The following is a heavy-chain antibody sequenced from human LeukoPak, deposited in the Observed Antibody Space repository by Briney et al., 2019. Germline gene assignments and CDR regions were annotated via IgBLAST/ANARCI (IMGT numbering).Heavy chain of an antibody. CDR2: IYYSGST. CDR3: ARASGGVRYGNFDL. J-gene: IGHJ2*01. D-gene: IGHD2-8*02. Sequence: SETLSLTCTVSGGSISSYYWSWIRQPPGKGLEWIGYIYYSGSTNYNPSLKSRVTISVDTSKNQFFLKLSSVTAADTAVYYCARASGGVRYGNFDLWGRGTLVTVSS. V-gene: IGHV4-59*01. CDR1: GGSISSYY.